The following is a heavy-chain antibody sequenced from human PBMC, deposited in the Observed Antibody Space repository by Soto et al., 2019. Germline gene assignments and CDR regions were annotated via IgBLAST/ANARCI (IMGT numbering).Heavy chain of an antibody. J-gene: IGHJ4*01. CDR1: GYTFTSYY. V-gene: IGHV1-46*01. D-gene: IGHD1-26*01. CDR3: ARGPTVGDY. Sequence: AAVKVSCKASGYTFTSYYIQWVRQAPGQGLEGRGSIKPSGDNTTYTHNLQGRVTMTMDTSTSTVYMELSSLRYEDTAVYFCARGPTVGDYXG. CDR2: IKPSGDNT.